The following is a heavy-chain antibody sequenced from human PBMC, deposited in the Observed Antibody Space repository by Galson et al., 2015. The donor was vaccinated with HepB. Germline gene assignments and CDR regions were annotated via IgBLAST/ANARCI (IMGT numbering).Heavy chain of an antibody. Sequence: SLRLSCAGSGFTFSGYEMNWVRQTPTKGLEWVSYISGSGDTMYYADSVKGRFSISRDNAKDPLFLQMNSLRDEDTALYYCARGGRPDLWGQGTLVTVSS. CDR3: ARGGRPDL. CDR1: GFTFSGYE. V-gene: IGHV3-48*03. CDR2: ISGSGDTM. J-gene: IGHJ5*02.